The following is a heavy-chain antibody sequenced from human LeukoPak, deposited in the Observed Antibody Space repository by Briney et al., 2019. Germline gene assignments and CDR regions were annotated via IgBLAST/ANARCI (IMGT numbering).Heavy chain of an antibody. Sequence: GASVKVSCKASGYTFTDYYMHWVRQAPGQGLEWMGWINPSSGGTNYAQKFQGRVTMTRDTSISTAYMELSRLRSDDTAVYYCARLFTWYYYGSGSYYPYLDYYYMDVWGKGTTVTISS. J-gene: IGHJ6*03. CDR2: INPSSGGT. CDR3: ARLFTWYYYGSGSYYPYLDYYYMDV. V-gene: IGHV1-2*02. D-gene: IGHD3-10*01. CDR1: GYTFTDYY.